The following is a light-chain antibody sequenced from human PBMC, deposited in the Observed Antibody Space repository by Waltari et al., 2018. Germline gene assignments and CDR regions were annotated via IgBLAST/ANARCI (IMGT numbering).Light chain of an antibody. Sequence: DIQMTQSPPSLSASVGDRVTITCRASQSISRYLNWYQQKPGKAPKLLIYAASSLQSGVPSRFSGSGSGTDFTLTISSLQPEDFATYYCQQSYSAPPLTFGGGTKVEIK. CDR2: AAS. V-gene: IGKV1-39*01. CDR1: QSISRY. J-gene: IGKJ4*01. CDR3: QQSYSAPPLT.